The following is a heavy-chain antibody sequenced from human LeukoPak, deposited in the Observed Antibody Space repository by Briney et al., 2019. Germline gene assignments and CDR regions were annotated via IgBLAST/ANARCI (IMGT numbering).Heavy chain of an antibody. CDR1: GFTFSNYG. Sequence: PGGSLRLSCAASGFTFSNYGMHWVRQAPGKGLEWVAAIWSDGSIKYYADSVKGRFTISRDNSRNTLYLQMNSLRAEDTAVYYCARGPIAVAGTPSIYQHWGQGTLVTVSS. CDR2: IWSDGSIK. D-gene: IGHD6-19*01. V-gene: IGHV3-33*01. J-gene: IGHJ1*01. CDR3: ARGPIAVAGTPSIYQH.